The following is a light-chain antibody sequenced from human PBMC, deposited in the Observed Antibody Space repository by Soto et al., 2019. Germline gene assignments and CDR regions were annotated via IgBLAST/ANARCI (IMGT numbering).Light chain of an antibody. V-gene: IGKV1-12*01. CDR3: QQAKSFPWT. Sequence: DIQMTLSPSSVPASVGDRVNITCRASQGINSWLAWYQQRSGKAPKLLSQAASSLQDGVPSRFRGSGSGTDFTLTIRSLKPEDFETYYCQQAKSFPWTFGQGTKVDIK. CDR2: AAS. J-gene: IGKJ1*01. CDR1: QGINSW.